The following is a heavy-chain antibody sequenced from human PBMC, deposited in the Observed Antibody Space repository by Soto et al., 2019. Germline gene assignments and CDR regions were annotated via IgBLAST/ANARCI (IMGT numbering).Heavy chain of an antibody. Sequence: QIQLVQSGAEVKKPGASVKVSCTASGYTFNIYGINWVRQAPEQGLEWMGWISAFNGKTNYAQNVQGRVTMTTDTSTSTAYVELRSLRSDDTAVYYCARDRVPKSSGFFPFDYWGHGTLVTVSS. CDR2: ISAFNGKT. V-gene: IGHV1-18*01. D-gene: IGHD3-22*01. CDR1: GYTFNIYG. CDR3: ARDRVPKSSGFFPFDY. J-gene: IGHJ4*01.